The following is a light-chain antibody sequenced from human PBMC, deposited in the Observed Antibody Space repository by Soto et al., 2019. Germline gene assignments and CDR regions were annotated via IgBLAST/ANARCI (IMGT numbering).Light chain of an antibody. V-gene: IGKV3-11*01. CDR1: QSVSSY. CDR2: DAS. Sequence: EIVLTQSPGTLSLSPGERATLSCRASQSVSSYLAWYQQKPGQSPRLLIYDASNRATGIPARFSGSGSGTDFTLTISSLEPEDFAVYYCQHRSNWPPFTFGPGTKVDIK. CDR3: QHRSNWPPFT. J-gene: IGKJ3*01.